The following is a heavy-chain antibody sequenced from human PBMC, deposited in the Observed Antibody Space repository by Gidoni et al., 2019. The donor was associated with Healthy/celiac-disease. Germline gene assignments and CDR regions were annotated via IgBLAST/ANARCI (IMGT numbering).Heavy chain of an antibody. V-gene: IGHV3-49*03. J-gene: IGHJ4*02. D-gene: IGHD1-7*01. CDR3: TRNNWNLEIYFDY. CDR1: GFTFGDYA. CDR2: IRSKAYGGTT. Sequence: EVQLVESGGGWVQPGRSLRLSCTASGFTFGDYAMSWFRKAPGKGLEWVGFIRSKAYGGTTEYAASVKGRFTISRDDSKSIAYLQMNSLKTEDTAVYYCTRNNWNLEIYFDYWVQGTLVTVSS.